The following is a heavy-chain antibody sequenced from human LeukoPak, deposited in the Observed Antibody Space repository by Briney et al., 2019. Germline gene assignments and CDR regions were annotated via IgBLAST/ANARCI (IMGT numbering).Heavy chain of an antibody. V-gene: IGHV1-2*02. J-gene: IGHJ4*02. CDR2: INPNSGGT. CDR1: GYTFTGYY. CDR3: AKDDYYDTSGRY. Sequence: ASVKVSCKASGYTFTGYYMHWVRQAPGQGLEWMGWINPNSGGTNYAQKFQGRVTMTRDTSISTAYMELRSLRSDDTAVYYCAKDDYYDTSGRYWGQGTLVTVSS. D-gene: IGHD3-22*01.